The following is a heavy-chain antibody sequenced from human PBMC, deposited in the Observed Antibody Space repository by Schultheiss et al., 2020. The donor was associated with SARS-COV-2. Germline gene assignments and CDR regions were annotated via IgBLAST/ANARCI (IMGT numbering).Heavy chain of an antibody. CDR3: ARDRLYGSGSYYYYYGMDV. D-gene: IGHD3-10*01. V-gene: IGHV4-39*07. CDR2: IYFNGNT. J-gene: IGHJ6*02. Sequence: SETLSLTCTVSGDSINSETYYWGWIRQPPGKGLEWIGSIYFNGNTYFNPSLRSRVTISIDTSKNQFSLKVTSVTAADTAVYFCARDRLYGSGSYYYYYGMDVWGQGTTVTVSS. CDR1: GDSINSETYY.